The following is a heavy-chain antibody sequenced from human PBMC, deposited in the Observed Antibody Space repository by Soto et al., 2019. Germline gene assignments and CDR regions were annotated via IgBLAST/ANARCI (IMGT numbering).Heavy chain of an antibody. V-gene: IGHV3-11*01. D-gene: IGHD3-10*01. CDR1: GFTFSDYY. CDR2: ISSGGFTI. J-gene: IGHJ6*02. CDR3: ARDPGIYYGMDV. Sequence: QVQLVESGGGLVKPGGSLRLSCTASGFTFSDYYMTWIRQAPGKGLEWLSYISSGGFTIYYADSVKGRFTVSRDNAKNSMYLQMNTLRVEDTAVYYCARDPGIYYGMDVWGQGTTVNVS.